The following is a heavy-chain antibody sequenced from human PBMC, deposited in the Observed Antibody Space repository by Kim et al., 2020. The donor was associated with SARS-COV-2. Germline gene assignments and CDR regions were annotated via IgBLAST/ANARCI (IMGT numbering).Heavy chain of an antibody. CDR3: SRGSS. V-gene: IGHV3-7*01. CDR2: KQDGSEK. Sequence: KQDGSEKNYVDSVKGRFTISRDNAKNSLYLQMNSLRAEDTAVYYCSRGSSCGQGTLVTVSS. J-gene: IGHJ5*02.